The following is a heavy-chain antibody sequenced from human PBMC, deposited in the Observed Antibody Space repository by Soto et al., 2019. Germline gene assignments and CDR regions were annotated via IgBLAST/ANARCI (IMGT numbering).Heavy chain of an antibody. Sequence: DVQLLESGGGLVQPGGSLRLSCAASGFSFSKYAMIWVRQAPGKGQEWVSGITGSGGTIEYAASVKGRFTISRDNSKNTVDLQMNSLRAEDTAMYYCAKDAGPGDGLWLVADWGQGTLVTVS. V-gene: IGHV3-23*01. CDR1: GFSFSKYA. J-gene: IGHJ4*02. D-gene: IGHD2-21*02. CDR2: ITGSGGTI. CDR3: AKDAGPGDGLWLVAD.